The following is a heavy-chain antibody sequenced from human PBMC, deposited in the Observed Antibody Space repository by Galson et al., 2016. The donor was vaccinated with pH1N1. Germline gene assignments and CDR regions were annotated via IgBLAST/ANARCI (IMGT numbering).Heavy chain of an antibody. J-gene: IGHJ6*02. CDR1: GYTFTSNG. CDR2: INVDTGNT. Sequence: SVKVSCKASGYTFTSNGISWVRQAPGQGLEWMGWINVDTGNTVHAQKLQDRVTMTTDTSTKTAYMELRSLKSDDTAVYYCARAGKCDGDRCYGNGLDGWGQGTTVTVSS. CDR3: ARAGKCDGDRCYGNGLDG. D-gene: IGHD2-21*01. V-gene: IGHV1-18*01.